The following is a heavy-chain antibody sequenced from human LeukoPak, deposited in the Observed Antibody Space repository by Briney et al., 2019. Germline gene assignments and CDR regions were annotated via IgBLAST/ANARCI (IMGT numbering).Heavy chain of an antibody. D-gene: IGHD3-10*02. J-gene: IGHJ6*04. CDR1: GFTFSSYS. Sequence: GGSLRLSCAASGFTFSSYSMNWVRQAPGKGLEWVSYISSSTSTIYYADSVKGRFTISRDNAKNSLYLQMNSLRAEDTAVYYCAELGITMIGGVWGKGTTVTISS. CDR3: AELGITMIGGV. V-gene: IGHV3-48*04. CDR2: ISSSTSTI.